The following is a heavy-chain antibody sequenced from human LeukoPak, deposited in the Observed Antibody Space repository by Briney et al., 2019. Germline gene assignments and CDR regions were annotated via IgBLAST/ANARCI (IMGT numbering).Heavy chain of an antibody. Sequence: GALRLSCAASGFDFSSYHMSWVRQAPGQGLEWVPSMSGSRGYKYYADSVKGRFTISRDNVKNSVSLEMNTLRVDDTAVYYCARDVLTGARRGLDCWGQGTLVTVSS. CDR1: GFDFSSYH. D-gene: IGHD6-6*01. J-gene: IGHJ4*02. CDR3: ARDVLTGARRGLDC. CDR2: MSGSRGYK. V-gene: IGHV3-21*01.